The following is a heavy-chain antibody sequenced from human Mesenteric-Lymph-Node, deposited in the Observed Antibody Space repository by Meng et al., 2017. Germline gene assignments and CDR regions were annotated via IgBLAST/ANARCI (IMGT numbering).Heavy chain of an antibody. CDR3: ARAVAARQRSYFDY. CDR2: IYHSGST. J-gene: IGHJ4*02. Sequence: SETLSLTCAVSGGSISSSNWWSWVRQPPGKGLEWIGEIYHSGSTNYNPSLKSRVTISVDKSKNQFSLKLSSVTAADTAVYYCARAVAARQRSYFDYWGQGTLVTVSS. CDR1: GGSISSSNW. V-gene: IGHV4-4*02. D-gene: IGHD6-6*01.